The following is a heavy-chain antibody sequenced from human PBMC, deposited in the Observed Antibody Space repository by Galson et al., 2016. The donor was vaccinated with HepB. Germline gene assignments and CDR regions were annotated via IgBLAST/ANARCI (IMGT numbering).Heavy chain of an antibody. Sequence: SLRLSCAASGFTFSNFGMHWVRQAPGKGLDWVAFIRYDGSDVYYADSVKGRFTISRDNSKNTLDLQMNSLRAEDTAVYYCAREVEYNSSQSDYWGQGNLVTVSS. V-gene: IGHV3-30*02. D-gene: IGHD2/OR15-2a*01. CDR2: IRYDGSDV. J-gene: IGHJ4*02. CDR3: AREVEYNSSQSDY. CDR1: GFTFSNFG.